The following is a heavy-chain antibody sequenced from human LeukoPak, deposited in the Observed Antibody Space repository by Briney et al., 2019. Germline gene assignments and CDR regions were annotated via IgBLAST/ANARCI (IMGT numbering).Heavy chain of an antibody. CDR1: GFTFSSYS. J-gene: IGHJ4*02. Sequence: GGSLRLSCAASGFTFSSYSMNWVRLAPGKGLEWVSSISSSSSYIYYADSVKGRFTVSRDSSKNTLYLQMNSLRADDTAVYYCAKGLSESIYDALDSWGQGTLVTVSS. CDR3: AKGLSESIYDALDS. D-gene: IGHD1-26*01. V-gene: IGHV3-21*04. CDR2: ISSSSSYI.